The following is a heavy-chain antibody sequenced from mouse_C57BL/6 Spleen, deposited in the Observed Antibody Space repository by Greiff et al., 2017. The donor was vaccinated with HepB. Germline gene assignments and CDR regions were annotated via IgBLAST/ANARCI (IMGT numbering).Heavy chain of an antibody. V-gene: IGHV1-81*01. CDR1: GYTFTSYG. D-gene: IGHD3-2*02. CDR2: IYPRSGNT. Sequence: QVQLKQSGAELARPGASVKLSCKASGYTFTSYGISWVKQRTGQGLEWIGEIYPRSGNTYYNEKFKGKATLTADKSSSTAYMELRSLTSEDSAVYFCAKGSGYDYYAMDYWGQGTSVTVSS. J-gene: IGHJ4*01. CDR3: AKGSGYDYYAMDY.